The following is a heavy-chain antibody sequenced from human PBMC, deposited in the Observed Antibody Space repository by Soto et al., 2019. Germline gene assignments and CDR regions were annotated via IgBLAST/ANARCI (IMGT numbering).Heavy chain of an antibody. CDR2: ISWNSGSI. CDR1: GFTFDDYA. CDR3: AKDPRVSAVTPYYFDY. V-gene: IGHV3-9*01. D-gene: IGHD4-17*01. Sequence: EVQLVESGGGLVQPGRSLRLSCAASGFTFDDYAMHWVRQAPGKGLEWVSGISWNSGSIGYADSVKGRFTISRDNAKNSLYLQMNSLRAEDTALYYCAKDPRVSAVTPYYFDYWGQGTLVTVSS. J-gene: IGHJ4*02.